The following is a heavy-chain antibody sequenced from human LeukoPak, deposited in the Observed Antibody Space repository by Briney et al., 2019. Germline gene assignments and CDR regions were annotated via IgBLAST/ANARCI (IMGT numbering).Heavy chain of an antibody. D-gene: IGHD1-26*01. Sequence: GGSLRLSCAASGFTFSNYGMHWVRQAPGKGLEWGSVISYDGSNKYYADSVKGRFTISRDNSKNTLYLQMHSLRAEDTGMYYCAKSSGSTALWGQGTLVTVSS. CDR1: GFTFSNYG. V-gene: IGHV3-30*18. CDR3: AKSSGSTAL. J-gene: IGHJ4*02. CDR2: ISYDGSNK.